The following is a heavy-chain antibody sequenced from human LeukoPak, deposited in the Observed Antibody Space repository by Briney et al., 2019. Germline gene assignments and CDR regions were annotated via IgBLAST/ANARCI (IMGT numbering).Heavy chain of an antibody. Sequence: SVKVSCKASGGTFSSYAISWVPQAPGHGLEWMGGIIPIFGTANYAQKFQGRVTISADESTSTAYMELSSLRSEDTAVYYCARDHRRCSGGSCALGSYWGQGTLVTVSS. CDR2: IIPIFGTA. J-gene: IGHJ4*02. D-gene: IGHD2-15*01. CDR3: ARDHRRCSGGSCALGSY. V-gene: IGHV1-69*13. CDR1: GGTFSSYA.